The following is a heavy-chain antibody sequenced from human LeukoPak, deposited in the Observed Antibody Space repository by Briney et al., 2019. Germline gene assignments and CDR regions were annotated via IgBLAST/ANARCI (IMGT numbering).Heavy chain of an antibody. J-gene: IGHJ4*02. CDR2: ISFDGVNT. CDR3: ARAGFGELFFDY. CDR1: GFTFSTYA. V-gene: IGHV3-30*04. Sequence: GGSLRLSCAASGFTFSTYAIHWVRQAPGKGLEWVAVISFDGVNTFYADSVKGRFTISRDNAKNSLYLQMNSLRAEDTAVYYCARAGFGELFFDYWGQGTLVTVSS. D-gene: IGHD3-10*01.